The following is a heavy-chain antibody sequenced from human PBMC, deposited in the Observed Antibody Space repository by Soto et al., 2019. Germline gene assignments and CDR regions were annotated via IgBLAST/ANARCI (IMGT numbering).Heavy chain of an antibody. CDR3: AKSSGYRYFDY. D-gene: IGHD5-18*01. J-gene: IGHJ4*02. CDR2: FSGSVGIT. Sequence: EVQLLESGGGLVQPGGSLRLSCAASGFTFSSYAMSWVRRAPGKGLGWVSVFSGSVGITYYADSVKGGFTISRDNSKNTLSLQMNSLRAEDTAVYYCAKSSGYRYFDYWGQGTLVTVSS. CDR1: GFTFSSYA. V-gene: IGHV3-23*01.